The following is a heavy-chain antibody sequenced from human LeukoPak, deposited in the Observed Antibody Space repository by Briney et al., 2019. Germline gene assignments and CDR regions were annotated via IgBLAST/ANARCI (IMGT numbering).Heavy chain of an antibody. CDR3: ARWGYGYSGYDLDY. CDR2: IYYSGST. Sequence: SETLSLTCTVSGGSISSYYWSWIRQPPGQGLEGIGYIYYSGSTNYNPSLKSRVTISVDTSKNQFSLKLSSVTAADTAVYYCARWGYGYSGYDLDYWGQGTLVTVSS. J-gene: IGHJ4*02. V-gene: IGHV4-59*08. D-gene: IGHD5-12*01. CDR1: GGSISSYY.